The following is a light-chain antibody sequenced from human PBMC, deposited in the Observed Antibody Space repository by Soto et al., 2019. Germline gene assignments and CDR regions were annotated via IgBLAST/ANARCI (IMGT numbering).Light chain of an antibody. J-gene: IGKJ1*01. CDR3: QQYNNYPWT. CDR1: QSINTW. Sequence: DSQMSQSPSTLSASVGDRVTITCRASQSINTWLAWYQQKPGKAPKLLSSKASGLERGVPSRFSGSGSGTEFTLIISSLQPDDLATYYCQQYNNYPWTFGEGTKVDSK. CDR2: KAS. V-gene: IGKV1-5*03.